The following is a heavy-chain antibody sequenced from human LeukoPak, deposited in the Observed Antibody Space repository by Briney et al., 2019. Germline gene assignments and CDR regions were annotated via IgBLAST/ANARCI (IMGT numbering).Heavy chain of an antibody. D-gene: IGHD3-16*01. CDR3: ATGGEDRPPLYYYYGMDV. CDR1: GGTFSSYA. CDR2: IIPIFGTA. Sequence: SVKVSCKASGGTFSSYAISWVRQAPGQGLEWMGGIIPIFGTANYAQKFQGRVTITADVSTSTAYMELSSLRSEDTAVYYCATGGEDRPPLYYYYGMDVWGQGTTVTVSS. V-gene: IGHV1-69*13. J-gene: IGHJ6*02.